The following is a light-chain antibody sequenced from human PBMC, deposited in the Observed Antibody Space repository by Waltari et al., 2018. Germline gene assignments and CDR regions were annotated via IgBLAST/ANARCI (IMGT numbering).Light chain of an antibody. CDR1: QSVSTK. CDR3: QQYNDWPPLT. CDR2: EAS. J-gene: IGKJ4*01. Sequence: EIVMTQSPGTLSVSPGDRVTLFCRASQSVSTKLAWYQKKPGQPPRLLIYEASRRATGIPTRFSGSGSGTEFTLTISSLQSEDFAVYLCQQYNDWPPLTFGGGTKVEIK. V-gene: IGKV3-15*01.